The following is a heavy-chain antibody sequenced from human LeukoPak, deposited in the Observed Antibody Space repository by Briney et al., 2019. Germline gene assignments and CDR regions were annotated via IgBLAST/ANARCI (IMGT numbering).Heavy chain of an antibody. Sequence: ASVKVSCKASGYTFTSYDINWVRQATGQGLEWMGWMNPNSGNTGYAQKFQGRVTMTRDTSISTAYMELSSLRSEDTAVYYCARGGRDYYYYYGMDVWGQGTTVTVSS. CDR1: GYTFTSYD. J-gene: IGHJ6*02. V-gene: IGHV1-8*01. CDR2: MNPNSGNT. CDR3: ARGGRDYYYYYGMDV.